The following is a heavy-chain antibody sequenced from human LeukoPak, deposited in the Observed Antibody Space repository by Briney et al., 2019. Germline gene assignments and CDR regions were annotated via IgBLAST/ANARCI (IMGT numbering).Heavy chain of an antibody. D-gene: IGHD6-19*01. CDR2: IWYDGSNK. Sequence: PGGSLRLSCAASGFTFGGYSINWVRRPPGMGLEWVAVIWYDGSNKYYADSVKGRFTISRDNSKNTLYLQMNSLRAEDTAVYYCARPRSGWWDFDYWGQGTLVTVSS. V-gene: IGHV3-33*08. CDR1: GFTFGGYS. CDR3: ARPRSGWWDFDY. J-gene: IGHJ4*02.